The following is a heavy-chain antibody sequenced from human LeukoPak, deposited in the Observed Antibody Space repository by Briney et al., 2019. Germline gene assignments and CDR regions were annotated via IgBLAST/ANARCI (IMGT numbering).Heavy chain of an antibody. CDR3: AKDRDDYGYDC. J-gene: IGHJ4*02. CDR2: IRRDGRSK. Sequence: QPGGSLRLSCAASGFTFTDFGMHWVRQAPGKGLDWVSHIRRDGRSKFYAESVKGRFTISRDNSKNTLYLQMNSLGAEDTAVYYCAKDRDDYGYDCWGQGILVTVST. CDR1: GFTFTDFG. V-gene: IGHV3-30*02. D-gene: IGHD4-17*01.